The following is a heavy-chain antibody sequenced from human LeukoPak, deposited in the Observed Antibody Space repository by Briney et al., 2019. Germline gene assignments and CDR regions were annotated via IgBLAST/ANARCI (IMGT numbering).Heavy chain of an antibody. CDR3: ARGQLRLSN. J-gene: IGHJ4*02. CDR1: GGSFNGYY. CDR2: INHSGST. D-gene: IGHD6-25*01. Sequence: SETLSLTCAVYGGSFNGYYWTWIRQPPGKGLEWIGEINHSGSTDYNPSLKSRVTISVVTSKNQFSLKLNSVTAADTAVYYCARGQLRLSNWGQGSLVIVSS. V-gene: IGHV4-34*01.